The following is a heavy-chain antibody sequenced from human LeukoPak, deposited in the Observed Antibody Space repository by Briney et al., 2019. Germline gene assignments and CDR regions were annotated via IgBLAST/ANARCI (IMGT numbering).Heavy chain of an antibody. CDR3: AKPISGGLAVSADWFDP. Sequence: GGSLRLSCAASGFAFNFYAMTRVRQAPGKGLQWVPTINANGVNTYYADSVRGRFTISRDNSKDTLYLQLNSLRAEDTAIYFCAKPISGGLAVSADWFDPWGQGTLVIVSS. CDR2: INANGVNT. V-gene: IGHV3-23*01. J-gene: IGHJ5*02. D-gene: IGHD6-19*01. CDR1: GFAFNFYA.